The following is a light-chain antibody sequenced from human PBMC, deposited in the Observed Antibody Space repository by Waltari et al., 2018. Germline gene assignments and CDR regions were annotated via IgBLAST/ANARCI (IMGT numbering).Light chain of an antibody. Sequence: SYVLTQPPSVSVAPGQTARITCRGRTIGSASPHWYQQRPGQAPVLVVYDDSARPSVIPERFSGANSGNTATLTISRVEVGDEADYYCHVWDSSSDHHVFGGGTKLTVL. CDR2: DDS. CDR1: TIGSAS. J-gene: IGLJ3*02. V-gene: IGLV3-21*02. CDR3: HVWDSSSDHHV.